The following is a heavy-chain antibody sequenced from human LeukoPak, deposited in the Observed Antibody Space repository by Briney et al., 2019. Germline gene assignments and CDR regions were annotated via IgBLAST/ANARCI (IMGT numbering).Heavy chain of an antibody. J-gene: IGHJ5*02. Sequence: SETLSLTCTVSGGSVSSYYWSWIRQPPGKGLEWIGYIYYSGSTNYNPSLKSRVTISVDTSKNQFSLKLSSVTAADTAVYYCARTDYGDYGNWFDPWGQGTLVTVSS. D-gene: IGHD4-17*01. CDR2: IYYSGST. CDR1: GGSVSSYY. V-gene: IGHV4-59*02. CDR3: ARTDYGDYGNWFDP.